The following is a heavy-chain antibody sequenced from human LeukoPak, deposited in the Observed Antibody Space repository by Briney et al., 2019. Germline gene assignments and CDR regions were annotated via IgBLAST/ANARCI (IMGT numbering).Heavy chain of an antibody. V-gene: IGHV1-69*06. Sequence: GASVKVSCKASGGTFSSYAISWVRQAPGQGLEWMGGIIPIFGTANYAQKFQGRVTITADKSTSTAYMELSSLRSEDTAVYYCAGYRDCSSTSCYDNAFDIWGQGTMVTVSS. CDR2: IIPIFGTA. CDR3: AGYRDCSSTSCYDNAFDI. CDR1: GGTFSSYA. D-gene: IGHD2-2*01. J-gene: IGHJ3*02.